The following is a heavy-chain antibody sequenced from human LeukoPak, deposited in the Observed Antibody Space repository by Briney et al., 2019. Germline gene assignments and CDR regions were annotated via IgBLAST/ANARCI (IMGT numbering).Heavy chain of an antibody. CDR2: ISSSSSCI. D-gene: IGHD6-13*01. J-gene: IGHJ6*03. CDR1: RFTFSSYS. Sequence: GGSLRLSCAASRFTFSSYSFNWVRQAPGKGLEWVSSISSSSSCIHYAASVKGRFTISRDNAKNSLYLQMNSLRAADTAVYYCARDIANLPFVYYYYMVVWGKGATVTVS. CDR3: ARDIANLPFVYYYYMVV. V-gene: IGHV3-21*04.